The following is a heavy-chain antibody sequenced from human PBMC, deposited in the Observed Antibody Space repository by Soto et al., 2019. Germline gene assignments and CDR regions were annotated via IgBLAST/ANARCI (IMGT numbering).Heavy chain of an antibody. CDR1: GGSISSGGYY. D-gene: IGHD6-19*01. CDR2: IYYSGST. CDR3: ARVAVAGTRVDY. Sequence: PSETLSLTCTVSGGSISSGGYYWSWIRQPPGKGLEWIGYIYYSGSTYYNPSLKSRVTISVDKSKNQFSLKLSSVTAADTAVYYCARVAVAGTRVDYWGQGTLVTVSS. J-gene: IGHJ4*02. V-gene: IGHV4-31*03.